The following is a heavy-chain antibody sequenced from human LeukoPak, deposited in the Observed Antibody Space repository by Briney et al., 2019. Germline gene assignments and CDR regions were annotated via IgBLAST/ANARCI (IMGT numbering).Heavy chain of an antibody. V-gene: IGHV3-7*01. CDR1: GFDLSKNW. CDR3: ATFSSGFYPKEPFDI. D-gene: IGHD3-22*01. Sequence: PGGSLRLSCAASGFDLSKNWMSWVRQAPGKGLEWVAKIKPDGSETYYVDSVGGRFTISRDNAKNSLFLQMNSLRAEDTALYYCATFSSGFYPKEPFDIWGRGTMVSVSS. CDR2: IKPDGSET. J-gene: IGHJ3*02.